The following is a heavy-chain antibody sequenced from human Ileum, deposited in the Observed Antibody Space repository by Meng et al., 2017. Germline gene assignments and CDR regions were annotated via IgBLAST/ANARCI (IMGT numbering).Heavy chain of an antibody. CDR3: ATLSYSSLGY. CDR1: GITFSDYY. Sequence: VQLVGAGGGLVKAGGSLRLSCAASGITFSDYYMSWIRQAPGKGLEWVSYISNSGSNIYYVDSVKGRFTISRDNAKNSLYLQMNSLRAEDTAVYYCATLSYSSLGYWGQGTLVTVSS. J-gene: IGHJ4*02. V-gene: IGHV3-11*01. CDR2: ISNSGSNI. D-gene: IGHD1-26*01.